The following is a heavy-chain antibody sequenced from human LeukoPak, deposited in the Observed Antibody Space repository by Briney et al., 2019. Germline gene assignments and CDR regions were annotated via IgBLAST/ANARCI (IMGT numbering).Heavy chain of an antibody. CDR1: GFTFSSYA. V-gene: IGHV3-23*01. CDR3: AKCLYYYDSRSPF. Sequence: PGGSLRLSCAASGFTFSSYAMSWVRQAPGKGLEWVSAISGSGGSTYYADFVKGRFTISRDNSKNTLYLQMNSLRAENTAVYYCAKCLYYYDSRSPFWGQGTLVTVSS. CDR2: ISGSGGST. J-gene: IGHJ4*02. D-gene: IGHD3-22*01.